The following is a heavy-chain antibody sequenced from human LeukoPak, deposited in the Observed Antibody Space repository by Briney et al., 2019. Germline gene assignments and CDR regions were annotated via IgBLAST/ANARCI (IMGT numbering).Heavy chain of an antibody. J-gene: IGHJ4*02. CDR3: ARADGYDFWSGPPSH. D-gene: IGHD3-3*01. V-gene: IGHV4-59*01. CDR2: IYYSGST. CDR1: GGSISSYY. Sequence: SETLPLTCTVSGGSISSYYWSWIRQPPGKGLEWIGYIYYSGSTNYNPSLKSRVTISVDTSKNQFSLKLSSVTAADTAVYYCARADGYDFWSGPPSHWGQGTLVTVSS.